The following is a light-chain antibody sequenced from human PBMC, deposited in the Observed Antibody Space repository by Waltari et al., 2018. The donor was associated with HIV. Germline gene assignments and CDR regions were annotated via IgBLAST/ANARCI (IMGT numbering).Light chain of an antibody. V-gene: IGLV1-40*01. CDR3: QSYDSSLSAWV. J-gene: IGLJ3*02. CDR1: SSNIGADYH. Sequence: QSVLTQPPSLSGAPGQTVTISCTGTSSNIGADYHVHWYQQLPGTAPQLLIYGKQIRPSVVPDRFSGSNSGTSASLASPGLQADDEADYYCQSYDSSLSAWVFGGGTKLTVL. CDR2: GKQ.